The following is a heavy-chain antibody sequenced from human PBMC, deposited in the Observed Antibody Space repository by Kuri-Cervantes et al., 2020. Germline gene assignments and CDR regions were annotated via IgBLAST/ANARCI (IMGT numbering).Heavy chain of an antibody. J-gene: IGHJ2*01. CDR2: ISGSGGST. CDR3: ARVLGAYSSGYYWYFDL. V-gene: IGHV3-23*01. CDR1: GFTFSSYA. Sequence: GESLKISCAASGFTFSSYAMSWVRQAPGKGLEWVSAISGSGGSTYYADSVKGRFTISRDNSKNTLYLQMNSLRAEDTAVYYCARVLGAYSSGYYWYFDLWGRGTLVTVSS. D-gene: IGHD6-19*01.